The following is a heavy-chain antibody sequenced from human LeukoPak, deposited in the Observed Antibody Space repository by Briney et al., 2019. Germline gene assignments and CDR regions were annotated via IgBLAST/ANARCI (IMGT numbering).Heavy chain of an antibody. CDR3: ARAPAPTIFGVVYYYYYMDV. V-gene: IGHV1-8*03. CDR1: GYPFTSYD. CDR2: MNPNSGNT. Sequence: ASVKVSCKASGYPFTSYDINWVRQATGQGLEWMGWMNPNSGNTGYAQKFQGRVTITRNTSISTAYMELSSLRSEDTAVYYCARAPAPTIFGVVYYYYYMDVWGKGTTVTVSS. D-gene: IGHD3-3*01. J-gene: IGHJ6*03.